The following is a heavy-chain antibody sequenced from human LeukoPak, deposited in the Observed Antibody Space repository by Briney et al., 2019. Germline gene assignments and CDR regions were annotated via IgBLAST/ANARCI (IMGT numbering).Heavy chain of an antibody. CDR1: GGSISSYH. J-gene: IGHJ4*02. V-gene: IGHV4-59*01. D-gene: IGHD5-24*01. CDR2: IYSSGST. Sequence: ASETLSLTCTVSGGSISSYHWSWIRQPPGKGLEWIGYIYSSGSTNYNPSLKSRVTISVDTSKNQFSLKLSSVTAADTAVYYCARGRNGYNCDWGQGTLVTVSS. CDR3: ARGRNGYNCD.